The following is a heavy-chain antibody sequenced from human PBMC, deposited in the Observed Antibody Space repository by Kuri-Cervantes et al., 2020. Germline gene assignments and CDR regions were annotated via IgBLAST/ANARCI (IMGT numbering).Heavy chain of an antibody. CDR3: ARGFHGGAAAATDYFDY. CDR1: GYSISSGYY. V-gene: IGHV4-38-2*02. J-gene: IGHJ4*02. Sequence: SETLSLTCTVSGYSISSGYYWGWIRQPPGKGLEWIGSIYHSGSTNYNPSLKSRVTISVDTSKNQFSLKLSSVTAADTAVYYCARGFHGGAAAATDYFDYWGQGTLVTVSS. D-gene: IGHD2-2*01. CDR2: IYHSGST.